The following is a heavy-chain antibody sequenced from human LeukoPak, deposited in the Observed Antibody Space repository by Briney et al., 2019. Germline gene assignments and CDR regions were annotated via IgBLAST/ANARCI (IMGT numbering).Heavy chain of an antibody. Sequence: SVKVSCKASGYTFTGYYMHWVRQAPGQGLEWMGGIIPIFGTANYAQKFQGRVTITADESTSTAYMELSSLRSEDTAVYYCARYKYYYDSSGYYPYYYYGMDVWGQGTTVTVSS. J-gene: IGHJ6*02. CDR3: ARYKYYYDSSGYYPYYYYGMDV. CDR2: IIPIFGTA. D-gene: IGHD3-22*01. V-gene: IGHV1-69*13. CDR1: GYTFTGYY.